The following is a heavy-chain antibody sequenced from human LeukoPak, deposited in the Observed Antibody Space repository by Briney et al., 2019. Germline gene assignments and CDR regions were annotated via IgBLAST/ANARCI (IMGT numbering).Heavy chain of an antibody. CDR1: GGSISSYY. CDR3: ARDGTMVRGVISAFDI. Sequence: PSETLSLTCTVSGGSISSYYWSWIRQPAGKGLEWIGRIYTSGSTNYNPSLKSRVTMSVDTSKNQFSLKLSSVTAADTAVYYCARDGTMVRGVISAFDIWGQGTMVTVSS. J-gene: IGHJ3*02. CDR2: IYTSGST. V-gene: IGHV4-4*07. D-gene: IGHD3-10*01.